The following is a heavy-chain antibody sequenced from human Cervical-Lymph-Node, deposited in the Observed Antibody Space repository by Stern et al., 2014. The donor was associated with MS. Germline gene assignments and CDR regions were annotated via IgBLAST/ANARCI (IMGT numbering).Heavy chain of an antibody. CDR3: AREKNLDYFFDY. D-gene: IGHD2/OR15-2a*01. Sequence: QVQLGQSGAEVKKPGASVMVSCKASGYTFTNYYIHWVRQAPGQGLEYMGVINPGGGSINPSGGDNTKYTRKFQGRVTLTSDTSTSTVYMELRSLRSEDTAMYYCAREKNLDYFFDYWGQGALLTVSS. V-gene: IGHV1-46*01. J-gene: IGHJ4*02. CDR1: GYTFTNYY. CDR2: INPGGGSINPSGGDNT.